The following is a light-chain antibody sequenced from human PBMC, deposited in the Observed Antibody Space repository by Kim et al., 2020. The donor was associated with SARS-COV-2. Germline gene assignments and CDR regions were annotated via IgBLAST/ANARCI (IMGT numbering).Light chain of an antibody. J-gene: IGKJ2*01. Sequence: DIQMTQSPSSLSASVGDRVVITCRASQNINNYLNWYQQKPGKAPKLLIYASSNVQSGVPSRFSGGGSGTDFTLTIGSLQPEDFASYFCQQSYTTPYTFGQGTKLEIK. CDR2: ASS. CDR3: QQSYTTPYT. V-gene: IGKV1-39*01. CDR1: QNINNY.